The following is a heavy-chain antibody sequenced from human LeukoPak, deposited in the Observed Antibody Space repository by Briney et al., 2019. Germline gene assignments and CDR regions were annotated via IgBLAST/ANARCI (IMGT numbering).Heavy chain of an antibody. CDR2: FYDTVST. CDR1: GGSISSSC. V-gene: IGHV4-59*08. Sequence: PSETLSLTCTVSGGSISSSCWSWIRQSPGKGLEWIGYFYDTVSTKYNPSLKRRVSISTDTSKNQLSLKLNSVTAADTAVYHCARHGAFITRGFCSSSNCYVDGLQTWGQGILVIVSS. J-gene: IGHJ3*01. CDR3: ARHGAFITRGFCSSSNCYVDGLQT. D-gene: IGHD2-2*01.